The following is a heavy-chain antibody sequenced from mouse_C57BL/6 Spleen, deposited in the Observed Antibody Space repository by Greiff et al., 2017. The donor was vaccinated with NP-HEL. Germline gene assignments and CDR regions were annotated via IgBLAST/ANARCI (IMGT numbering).Heavy chain of an antibody. CDR3: ARGYDYDAYAMDY. CDR2: IYPRSGNT. CDR1: GYTFTSYG. Sequence: QVQLQQSGAELARPGASVKLSCKASGYTFTSYGISWVKQRTGQGLEWIGEIYPRSGNTYYNEKFKGKATLTADKSSSTAHMELRSLTSEDSAVYFCARGYDYDAYAMDYWGQGTSVTVSS. V-gene: IGHV1-81*01. J-gene: IGHJ4*01. D-gene: IGHD2-4*01.